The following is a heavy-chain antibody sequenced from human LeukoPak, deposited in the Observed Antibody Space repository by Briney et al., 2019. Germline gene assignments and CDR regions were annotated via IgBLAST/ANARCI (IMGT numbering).Heavy chain of an antibody. Sequence: PSETLSLTCTVSGGSISSYYWSWIRQPAGKGLEWIGRIYTSGSTNYNPSLKRRLTMSVDTSKNQFSLKLSTVTAADTAVYYCARDLWFGEFSIYYYYYMDVWGKGTTVTVSS. CDR2: IYTSGST. V-gene: IGHV4-4*07. CDR1: GGSISSYY. CDR3: ARDLWFGEFSIYYYYYMDV. J-gene: IGHJ6*03. D-gene: IGHD3-10*01.